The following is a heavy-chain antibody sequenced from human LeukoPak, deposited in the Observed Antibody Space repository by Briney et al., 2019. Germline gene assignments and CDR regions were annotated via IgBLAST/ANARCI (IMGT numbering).Heavy chain of an antibody. CDR1: GFTFSNYA. V-gene: IGHV3-30-3*01. CDR2: ISYDGSNK. CDR3: ARAPPDFWSGYYTDYYFDY. Sequence: GGSLRLSCAASGFTFSNYAMHWVRQAPGKGLEWVAVISYDGSNKYYADSVKGRFTISRDNAKNSLYLQMNSLRAEDTAVYYCARAPPDFWSGYYTDYYFDYWGQGTLVTVSS. J-gene: IGHJ4*02. D-gene: IGHD3-3*01.